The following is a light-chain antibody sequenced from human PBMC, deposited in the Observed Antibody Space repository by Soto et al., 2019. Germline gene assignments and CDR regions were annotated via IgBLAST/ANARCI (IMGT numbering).Light chain of an antibody. J-gene: IGLJ2*01. CDR3: TSYASGSSHVV. CDR1: SSDIGGYDY. V-gene: IGLV2-14*01. CDR2: DVN. Sequence: QSALTQPASMSGSPGQSITLSCTGTSSDIGGYDYVSWYQRHPGKVPKLIIYDVNNRPSGVSNRFSGSKSGNTASLTISGLQAEDEADYYCTSYASGSSHVVFGGGTKLTVL.